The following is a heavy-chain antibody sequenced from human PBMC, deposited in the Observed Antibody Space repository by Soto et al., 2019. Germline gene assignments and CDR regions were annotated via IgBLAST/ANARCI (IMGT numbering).Heavy chain of an antibody. CDR2: ISANGQGI. V-gene: IGHV3-23*01. CDR3: AKDRDYPRDQFHY. D-gene: IGHD2-2*01. J-gene: IGHJ4*02. CDR1: GFTFTYYA. Sequence: EVQLLESGGGLVQPGGSLRLSCTASGFTFTYYAFSWVRQAPGQGLEWVSAISANGQGIYYADSVRGRFTISKDNSKNTVFLHMDSLRAEDTDVYYCAKDRDYPRDQFHYWGQGTLVTVSS.